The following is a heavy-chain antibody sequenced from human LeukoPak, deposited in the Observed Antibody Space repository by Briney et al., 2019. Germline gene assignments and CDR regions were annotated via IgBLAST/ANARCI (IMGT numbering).Heavy chain of an antibody. CDR2: ICYSGST. V-gene: IGHV4-59*08. J-gene: IGHJ4*02. CDR3: ARHTHCGSGSYYSRWAY. Sequence: SETLSLTCTVSGGSISTYCWDWFRQPPGKGLEWIGHICYSGSTNYNPSLKSRVTISADTSKNQFSLKLSSVSAADTAVYYCARHTHCGSGSYYSRWAYWGQGTLVTVSS. D-gene: IGHD3-10*01. CDR1: GGSISTYC.